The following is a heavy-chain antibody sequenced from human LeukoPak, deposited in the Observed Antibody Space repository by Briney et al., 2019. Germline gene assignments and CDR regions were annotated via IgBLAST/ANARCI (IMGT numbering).Heavy chain of an antibody. CDR2: IYYSGST. Sequence: SETLSLTCTVSGGSISSYYLSWIRQPPGKGLEWIGYIYYSGSTNYNPSLKSRVTISVDTSKNQFSLKLSSVTAADTAVYYCARHGVDYGEEINFDYWGRGTLVTVSS. J-gene: IGHJ4*02. CDR1: GGSISSYY. D-gene: IGHD4-17*01. V-gene: IGHV4-59*08. CDR3: ARHGVDYGEEINFDY.